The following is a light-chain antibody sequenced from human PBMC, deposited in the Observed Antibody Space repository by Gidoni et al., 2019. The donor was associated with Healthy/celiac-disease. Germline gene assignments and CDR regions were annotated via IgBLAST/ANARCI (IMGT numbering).Light chain of an antibody. V-gene: IGKV3-11*01. Sequence: EIVLTQSPATLSLSPGERATLSCRASQSVSSYLAWYQQKPGQAPRLLIYDASNRATGIPARFSGSGYGTDFTLTISSLEPEDFAVYYCQQRSNCPLTFGGGTKVEIK. J-gene: IGKJ4*01. CDR1: QSVSSY. CDR2: DAS. CDR3: QQRSNCPLT.